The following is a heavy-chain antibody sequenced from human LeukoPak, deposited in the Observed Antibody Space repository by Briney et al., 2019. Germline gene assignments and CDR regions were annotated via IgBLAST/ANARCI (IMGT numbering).Heavy chain of an antibody. D-gene: IGHD5-12*01. J-gene: IGHJ5*02. Sequence: KPSETLSLTCTVSGGSISSYYWSWIRQPPGKGLEWIGYIYYSGSTNYNPSLKSRVTISVDTSKNQFSLKLSSVTAADTAVYYCARGGSLIWFDPWGQGTLVTVSS. CDR3: ARGGSLIWFDP. V-gene: IGHV4-59*01. CDR1: GGSISSYY. CDR2: IYYSGST.